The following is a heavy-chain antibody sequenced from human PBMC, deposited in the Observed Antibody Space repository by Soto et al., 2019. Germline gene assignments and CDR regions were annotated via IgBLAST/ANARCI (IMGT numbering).Heavy chain of an antibody. V-gene: IGHV4-61*01. CDR3: ARDGTSDPNYGDYGEPNPIDAFDI. J-gene: IGHJ3*02. CDR1: GGSVSSGSYY. D-gene: IGHD4-17*01. Sequence: QVQLQESGPGLVKPSETLSLTCTVSGGSVSSGSYYWSWIRQPPGKGLEWIGYIYYSGSTNYNPSLKSRVTISVDTSKNQFSLKLSSVTAADTAVYYCARDGTSDPNYGDYGEPNPIDAFDIWGQGTMVTVSS. CDR2: IYYSGST.